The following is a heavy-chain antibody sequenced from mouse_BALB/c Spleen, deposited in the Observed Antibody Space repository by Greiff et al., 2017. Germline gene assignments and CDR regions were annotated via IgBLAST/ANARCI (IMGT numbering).Heavy chain of an antibody. CDR3: ARNDYDGFAY. V-gene: IGHV5-15*02. D-gene: IGHD2-4*01. Sequence: DVMLVESGGGLVQPGGSRKLSCAASGFTFSDYGMAWVRQAPGKGPEWVAFISNLAYSIYYADTVTGRFTISRENAKNTLYLEMSSLRSEDTAMYYCARNDYDGFAYWGQGTLVTVSA. CDR1: GFTFSDYG. CDR2: ISNLAYSI. J-gene: IGHJ3*01.